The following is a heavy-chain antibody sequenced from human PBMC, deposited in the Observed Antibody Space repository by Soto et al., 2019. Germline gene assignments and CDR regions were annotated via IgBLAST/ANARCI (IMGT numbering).Heavy chain of an antibody. V-gene: IGHV3-74*01. CDR3: XXGXXXSFDL. CDR1: GFTFSYYW. J-gene: IGHJ3*01. Sequence: EVQLVESEGGLVQPGGSLRLSCAASGFTFSYYWMHWVRQAPGQGLVWVSRIHSDGSSTNYADSVKGRFTISRDNAKXXXXXXXXXXXXXXXXXXYSXXGXXXSFDLWGQGTMVTVSS. D-gene: IGHD2-15*01. CDR2: IHSDGSST.